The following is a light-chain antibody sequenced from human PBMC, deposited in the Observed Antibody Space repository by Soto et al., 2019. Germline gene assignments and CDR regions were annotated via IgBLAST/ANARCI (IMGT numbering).Light chain of an antibody. Sequence: QSVLTQPPSVSAAPGQKVSISCSGMSSNIGNNYVSWYQHLPGTAPQLLIYDNGKRPSGISDRFSGSKSGTSATLGITGLQTGDEADYYCGTWDDSLNIELFGTGTKLTVL. CDR3: GTWDDSLNIEL. CDR1: SSNIGNNY. CDR2: DNG. V-gene: IGLV1-51*01. J-gene: IGLJ1*01.